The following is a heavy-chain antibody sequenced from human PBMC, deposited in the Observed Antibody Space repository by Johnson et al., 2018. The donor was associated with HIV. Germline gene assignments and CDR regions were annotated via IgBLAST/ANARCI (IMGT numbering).Heavy chain of an antibody. D-gene: IGHD5-18*01. J-gene: IGHJ3*01. CDR2: ISYDGTNK. V-gene: IGHV3-30*04. CDR1: GFTFSSYA. CDR3: VRVSLGYSYGYDAFDV. Sequence: QVQLVESGGGVVQPGGSLRLSCAASGFTFSSYAMHWVRQAPGKGLEWVAVISYDGTNKYYADSVKGRFTISRDNSKNTLYLQMNSLRPEDTAVYYCVRVSLGYSYGYDAFDVWGQGTMVTVSS.